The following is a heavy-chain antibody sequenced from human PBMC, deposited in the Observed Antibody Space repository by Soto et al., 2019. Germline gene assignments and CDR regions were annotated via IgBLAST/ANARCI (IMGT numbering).Heavy chain of an antibody. V-gene: IGHV4-39*01. D-gene: IGHD2-15*01. CDR1: SGSISSSRYY. J-gene: IGHJ6*02. Sequence: QLQLQESGPGLVKASETLSLTCTVSSGSISSSRYYWGWIRQPPGKGLQWIGSIYYSETTYYNPSLKGRVSISIDRSKNQFSLRLTSVTAADTATYYCARLGCGGGSCYHVEFYGMDVWGQGTTVTVSS. CDR2: IYYSETT. CDR3: ARLGCGGGSCYHVEFYGMDV.